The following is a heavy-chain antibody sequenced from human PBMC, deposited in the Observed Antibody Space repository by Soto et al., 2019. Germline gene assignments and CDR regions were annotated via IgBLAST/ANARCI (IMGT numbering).Heavy chain of an antibody. CDR2: IYTTRSP. J-gene: IGHJ5*02. CDR1: GDSVSKYY. Sequence: SETLSLTCTVSGDSVSKYYWNWIRQPAGKGLEWIGRIYTTRSPNYNPSLKSRVTLSVDTSKNQFSLKLNLSSVTAADTAVYYCARSPAYGDYANLDTWGQGTLVTVSS. D-gene: IGHD4-17*01. V-gene: IGHV4-4*07. CDR3: ARSPAYGDYANLDT.